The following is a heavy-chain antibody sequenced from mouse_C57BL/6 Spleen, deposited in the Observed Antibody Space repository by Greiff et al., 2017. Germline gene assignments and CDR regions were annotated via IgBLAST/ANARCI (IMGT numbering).Heavy chain of an antibody. CDR3: VRSLWYFDY. CDR1: GFSFNTYA. D-gene: IGHD1-1*01. J-gene: IGHJ2*01. V-gene: IGHV10-1*01. CDR2: IRSKSNNYAT. Sequence: EVQLVESGGGLVQPKGSLKLSCAASGFSFNTYAMNWVRQAPGTGLEWVARIRSKSNNYATYYADSVKDRFTISRDDSESMLYLQMNNLKTEDTAMYYCVRSLWYFDYWGQGTTLTVSS.